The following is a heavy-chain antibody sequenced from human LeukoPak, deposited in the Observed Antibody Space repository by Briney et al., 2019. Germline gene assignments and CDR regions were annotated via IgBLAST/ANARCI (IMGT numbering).Heavy chain of an antibody. CDR1: GFTVSSNY. J-gene: IGHJ3*01. CDR3: ARALTRDALDL. CDR2: IYSGGST. V-gene: IGHV3-53*01. Sequence: GGSLRLSCAASGFTVSSNYMSWVRQAPGKGLEWVSVIYSGGSTYYADSVKGRFTISRDNAQDSLYLQVNNLKAGDTAVYYCARALTRDALDLWGQGTMVTVSS.